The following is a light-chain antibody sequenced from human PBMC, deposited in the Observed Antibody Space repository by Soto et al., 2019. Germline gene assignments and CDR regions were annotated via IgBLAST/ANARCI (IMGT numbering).Light chain of an antibody. CDR1: QSVSSN. J-gene: IGKJ2*01. V-gene: IGKV3-15*01. Sequence: EVVMTQSPATLSVSPGERVTLSCRASQSVSSNLAWYQQKPGQAPSLLIYGASTRAAGIPARFSGSGSGAEFTLTISGLQSEDFAVYYCQQYNKWPYTFGQGTNLEIK. CDR3: QQYNKWPYT. CDR2: GAS.